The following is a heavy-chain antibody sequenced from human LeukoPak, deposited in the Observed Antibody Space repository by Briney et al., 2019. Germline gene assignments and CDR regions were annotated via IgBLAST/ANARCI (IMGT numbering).Heavy chain of an antibody. CDR2: ISGSGGSA. CDR3: TLDTAMVSFDY. J-gene: IGHJ4*02. Sequence: PGGSLRLSCAASGFTFSSYGMSWVRQAPGKGLEWVSGISGSGGSAYYADSVKGRFTISRDNSKNTLYLQMNSLKTEDTAVYYCTLDTAMVSFDYWGQGTLVTVSS. V-gene: IGHV3-23*01. D-gene: IGHD5-18*01. CDR1: GFTFSSYG.